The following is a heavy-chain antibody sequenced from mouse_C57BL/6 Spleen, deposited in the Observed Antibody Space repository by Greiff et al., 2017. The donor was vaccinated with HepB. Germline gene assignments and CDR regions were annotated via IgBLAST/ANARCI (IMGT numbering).Heavy chain of an antibody. CDR3: ARGGYDGGNGFAY. CDR1: GYTFTSYG. Sequence: VQLQQSGAELARPGASVKLSCKASGYTFTSYGISWVKQRTGQGLEWIGEIYPRSGNTYYNEKFKGKATLTADKSSSTAYMELRSLTSEDSAVYFCARGGYDGGNGFAYWGQGTLVTVSA. V-gene: IGHV1-81*01. CDR2: IYPRSGNT. J-gene: IGHJ3*01. D-gene: IGHD2-2*01.